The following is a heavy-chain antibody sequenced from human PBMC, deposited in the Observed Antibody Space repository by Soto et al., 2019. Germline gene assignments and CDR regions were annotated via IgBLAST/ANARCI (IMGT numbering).Heavy chain of an antibody. CDR1: GFTFSSYD. CDR2: MSSSSGSM. D-gene: IGHD2-2*01. V-gene: IGHV3-21*01. CDR3: ARGNYCSPTSCPFDY. J-gene: IGHJ4*02. Sequence: EVQLVESGGGLVKPGGSLRLSCAASGFTFSSYDMSWVRQAPGKGLEWVSSMSSSSGSMYYGDSVKGRFTISRDNAKNSLYPQKNSPRGEDTALYYWARGNYCSPTSCPFDYWGQGTLVTVSS.